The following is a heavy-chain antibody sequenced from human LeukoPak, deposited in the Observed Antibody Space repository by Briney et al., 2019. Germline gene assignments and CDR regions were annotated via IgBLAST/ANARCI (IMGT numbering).Heavy chain of an antibody. CDR3: ATCDILTGYPNGFDY. CDR2: ISAYNGNT. D-gene: IGHD3-9*01. Sequence: ASVKVSCKASGGTFSSYAISWVRQAPGQGLEWMGWISAYNGNTNYAQKLQGRVTMTTDTSTSTAYMELRSLRSDDTAVYYCATCDILTGYPNGFDYWGQGTLVTVSS. J-gene: IGHJ4*02. V-gene: IGHV1-18*01. CDR1: GGTFSSYA.